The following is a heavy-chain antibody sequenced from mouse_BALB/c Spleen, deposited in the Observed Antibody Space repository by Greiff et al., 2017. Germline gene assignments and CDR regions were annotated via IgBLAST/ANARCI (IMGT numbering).Heavy chain of an antibody. CDR1: GFNIKDYY. D-gene: IGHD2-4*01. CDR2: IDPENGDT. CDR3: YMITSFAY. Sequence: VQLQQSGAELVRSGASVKLSCTASGFNIKDYYMHWVKQRPEQGLEWIGWIDPENGDTEYAPKFQGKATMTADTSSNTAYLQLSSLTSEDTAVYYCYMITSFAYWGQGTLVTVSA. J-gene: IGHJ3*01. V-gene: IGHV14-4*02.